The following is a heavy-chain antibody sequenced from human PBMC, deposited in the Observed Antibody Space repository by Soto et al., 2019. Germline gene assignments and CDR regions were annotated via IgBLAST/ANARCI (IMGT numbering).Heavy chain of an antibody. V-gene: IGHV4-39*01. CDR1: GGSISRSSYY. CDR2: IYYSGNT. D-gene: IGHD1-20*01. J-gene: IGHJ4*02. CDR3: ARRITRPERFDY. Sequence: QLQESGPGLVKPSETLSLTCTVSGGSISRSSYYWGWIRQPPGKGLEWIGNIYYSGNTYYNPSLQSRVTISVDTSKNQFSLKLTSATDADTAVYYCARRITRPERFDYWGQGALVTVSS.